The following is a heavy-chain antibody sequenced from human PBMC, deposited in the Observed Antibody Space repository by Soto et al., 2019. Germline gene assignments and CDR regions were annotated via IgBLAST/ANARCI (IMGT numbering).Heavy chain of an antibody. CDR2: IYYSGST. Sequence: SETLSLTCTVSGGSISSSSYYWGWIRQPPGKGLEWIGSIYYSGSTYYNPSLKSRVTISVDTSKNQFSLKLSSVTAADTAVYYCARLGRQYYFDYWGQGTLVTVSS. J-gene: IGHJ4*02. V-gene: IGHV4-39*01. CDR3: ARLGRQYYFDY. CDR1: GGSISSSSYY.